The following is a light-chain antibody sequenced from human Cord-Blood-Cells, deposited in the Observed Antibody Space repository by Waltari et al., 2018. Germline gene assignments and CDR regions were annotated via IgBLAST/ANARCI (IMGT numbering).Light chain of an antibody. V-gene: IGLV2-23*01. CDR1: SRDVGRYNL. Sequence: QSALTQHASVSESPGQSITISCTGTSRDVGRYNLVSWYQQHPGKAPKLMIYEGSKRPSGVSNRFSGSKSGNTASLTISGLQAEDEADYYCCSYAGSSTVVFGGGTKLTVL. CDR2: EGS. J-gene: IGLJ2*01. CDR3: CSYAGSSTVV.